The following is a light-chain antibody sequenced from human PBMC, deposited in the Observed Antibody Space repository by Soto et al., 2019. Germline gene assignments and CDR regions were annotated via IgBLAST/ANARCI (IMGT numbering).Light chain of an antibody. CDR1: SSNIGAGYA. CDR3: QSSDNIPDTSYV. CDR2: DNT. V-gene: IGLV1-40*01. Sequence: QSVLTQPPSVSGAPGQTITISCSGTSSNIGAGYAVHWYQHLPGTAPKLLIFDNTDRPSGVPDRFSGSRSGASASLAIAGLQADDEGDYYCQSSDNIPDTSYVFGSGTKVTVL. J-gene: IGLJ1*01.